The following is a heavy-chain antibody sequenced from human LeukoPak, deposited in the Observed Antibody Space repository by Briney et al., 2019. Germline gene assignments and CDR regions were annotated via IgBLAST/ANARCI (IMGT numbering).Heavy chain of an antibody. D-gene: IGHD2-2*01. Sequence: SVKVSCKASGYTFTGCYMHWVRQAPGQGLEWMGGIIPIFGTANYAQKFQGRVTITANESTSTAYMELSSLRSEDTAVYYCARDLIPAAMGPFYYYYYMDVWGKGTTVTVSS. CDR3: ARDLIPAAMGPFYYYYYMDV. J-gene: IGHJ6*03. CDR1: GYTFTGCY. CDR2: IIPIFGTA. V-gene: IGHV1-69*13.